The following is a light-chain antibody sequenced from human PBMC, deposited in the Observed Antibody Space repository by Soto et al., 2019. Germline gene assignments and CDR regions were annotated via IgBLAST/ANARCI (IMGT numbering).Light chain of an antibody. V-gene: IGKV3-20*01. CDR2: DTS. CDR3: QYQGT. CDR1: QSVGRRY. J-gene: IGKJ4*01. Sequence: IVLTQSPGTLSLSPGERATLSCRASQSVGRRYLAWYQQKPGQAPILLIYDTSERASDIPDRFSGSGSGTDFTLNLSRLVPEDFAVYYCQYQGTFGGGTKVEIK.